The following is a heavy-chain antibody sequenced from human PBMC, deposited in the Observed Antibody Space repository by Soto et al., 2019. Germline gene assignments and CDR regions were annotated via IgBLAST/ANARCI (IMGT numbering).Heavy chain of an antibody. V-gene: IGHV4-31*03. CDR3: ARVPGAGVVNNIYYFDY. Sequence: SSETLSLTCTVSGGSISSGGYYWSWIRQHPGKGLEWIGYIYYSGSTYYNPSLKSRVTISVDTSKNQFSLKLSSVTAADTAVYYCARVPGAGVVNNIYYFDYWGQGTLVTVSS. CDR2: IYYSGST. CDR1: GGSISSGGYY. J-gene: IGHJ4*02. D-gene: IGHD3-3*01.